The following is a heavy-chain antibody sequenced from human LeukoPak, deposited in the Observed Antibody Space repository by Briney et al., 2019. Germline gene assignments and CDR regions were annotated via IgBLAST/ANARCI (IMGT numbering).Heavy chain of an antibody. Sequence: GGSLRLSCAASGLTFSSYTMNWVRQAPGKGLEWVSIISSGSSYIHYADSVKGRFTTSRDNANNSLYLQMNSLRAEDTAVYFCAREYYYDNSGYHPWGQGTLVTVSS. CDR2: ISSGSSYI. V-gene: IGHV3-21*01. J-gene: IGHJ5*02. D-gene: IGHD3-22*01. CDR1: GLTFSSYT. CDR3: AREYYYDNSGYHP.